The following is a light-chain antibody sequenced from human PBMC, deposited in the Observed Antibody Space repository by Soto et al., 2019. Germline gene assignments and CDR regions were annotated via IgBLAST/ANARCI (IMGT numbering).Light chain of an antibody. CDR1: QSVSTD. CDR3: QQYNIWPQA. V-gene: IGKV3-15*01. CDR2: GAS. J-gene: IGKJ1*01. Sequence: EIMMTQSPATLSVSPGERATLSCRSSQSVSTDLAWYQQKPGQSPRLLIYGASTRDTSVPARFSGSGSGTELTLTINSLQSEDFAVYYCQQYNIWPQAFGQGTKVEIK.